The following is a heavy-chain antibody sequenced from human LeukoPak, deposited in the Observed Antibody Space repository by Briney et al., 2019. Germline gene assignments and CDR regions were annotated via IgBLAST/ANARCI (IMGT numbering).Heavy chain of an antibody. CDR2: ISKTSSYT. J-gene: IGHJ4*02. CDR3: TREQWLPDY. V-gene: IGHV3-11*05. Sequence: GGSLRLSCAASGFKFSDYYMNWIRQAPGKGLEWVPQISKTSSYTNYADSVKGRFTISRDNARNSLYLQMNSLRAEDTAVYYCTREQWLPDYWGQGTLVTVSS. CDR1: GFKFSDYY. D-gene: IGHD5-24*01.